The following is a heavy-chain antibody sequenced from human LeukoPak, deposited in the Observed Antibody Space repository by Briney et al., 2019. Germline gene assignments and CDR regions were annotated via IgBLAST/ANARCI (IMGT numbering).Heavy chain of an antibody. J-gene: IGHJ4*02. V-gene: IGHV4-39*07. CDR2: VFYTGKT. CDR1: GGSVSTSDYY. CDR3: ARVFDS. Sequence: SETLSLTCTVSGGSVSTSDYYWGWIRQSPVKGLEWIGDVFYTGKTNYNPSLRGRATISIDTSKNQFSLKLIYVTAADSAVYYCARVFDSWGQGTLVTVSS.